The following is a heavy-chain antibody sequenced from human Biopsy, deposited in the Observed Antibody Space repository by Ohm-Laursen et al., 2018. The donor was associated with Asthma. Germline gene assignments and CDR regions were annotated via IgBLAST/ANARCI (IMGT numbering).Heavy chain of an antibody. CDR3: ARGKTWGRSYYFDY. CDR1: GSTFHNYV. V-gene: IGHV3-30-3*01. Sequence: SLRLSCTASGSTFHNYVMHWVRQAPGKGLEWVAGIFFDGSNKYYADSVKGRFTISRDNSKGTLYLQVNSLRGDDTAVYYCARGKTWGRSYYFDYWGQGTLVTVSS. J-gene: IGHJ4*02. CDR2: IFFDGSNK. D-gene: IGHD6-6*01.